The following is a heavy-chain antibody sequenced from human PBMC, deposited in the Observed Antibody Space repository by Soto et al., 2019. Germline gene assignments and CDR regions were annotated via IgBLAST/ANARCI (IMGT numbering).Heavy chain of an antibody. CDR2: VYHSGST. CDR3: ARRRDSTSWLFDY. Sequence: QVQLQESGPGLVKPSGTLSLTCAVSGGSITSGYWWSWVRQPPGKGLEWIAEVYHSGSTNYNPSLRSRLTISVDKSTNQFSLRLSSVTAADTAVDYCARRRDSTSWLFDYWGQGTLVTVSS. V-gene: IGHV4-4*02. D-gene: IGHD6-13*01. CDR1: GGSITSGYW. J-gene: IGHJ4*02.